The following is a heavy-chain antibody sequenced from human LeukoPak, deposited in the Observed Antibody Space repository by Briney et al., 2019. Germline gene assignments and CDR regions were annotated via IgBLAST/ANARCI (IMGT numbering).Heavy chain of an antibody. V-gene: IGHV3-15*01. Sequence: GGSLRLSCAASGFTFSNAWMSWVRQAPGKGLEWVGRIKSKTDGGTTDYAAPVKGRFTISRDDSKNTLYLQMNSLKTEDTAVYYCTTDRGPLILRYFDWFYTRNQIVDYWGQGTLVTVSS. CDR1: GFTFSNAW. D-gene: IGHD3-9*01. CDR2: IKSKTDGGTT. CDR3: TTDRGPLILRYFDWFYTRNQIVDY. J-gene: IGHJ4*02.